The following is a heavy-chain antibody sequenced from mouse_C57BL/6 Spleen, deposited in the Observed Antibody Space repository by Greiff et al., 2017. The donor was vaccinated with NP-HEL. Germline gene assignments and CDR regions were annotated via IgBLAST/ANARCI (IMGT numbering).Heavy chain of an antibody. CDR3: TTVYGSSYEGYFDV. J-gene: IGHJ1*03. CDR1: GFNIKDYY. V-gene: IGHV14-1*01. D-gene: IGHD1-1*01. CDR2: IDPEDGDT. Sequence: VHVKQSGAELVRPGASVKLSCTASGFNIKDYYMHWVKQRPEQGLEWIGRIDPEDGDTEYAPKFQGKATMTADTSSNTAYLQLSSLTSEDTAVYYCTTVYGSSYEGYFDVWGTGTTVTVSS.